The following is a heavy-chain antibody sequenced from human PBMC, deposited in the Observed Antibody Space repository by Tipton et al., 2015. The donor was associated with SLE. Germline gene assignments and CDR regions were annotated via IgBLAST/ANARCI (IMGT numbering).Heavy chain of an antibody. Sequence: QLVQSGAEVKKPGEALKISCKTSGYSFTNCWIVWFRHMPGKGLQCMGMIDPSDSDTRYNPSIQGHVSMSIDRSTTTAYLQWRSLKASGAAMYFCERRFVQTVSDNCGQRILVTVSS. D-gene: IGHD3-10*02. J-gene: IGHJ4*02. V-gene: IGHV5-51*03. CDR3: ERRFVQTVSDN. CDR2: IDPSDSDT. CDR1: GYSFTNCW.